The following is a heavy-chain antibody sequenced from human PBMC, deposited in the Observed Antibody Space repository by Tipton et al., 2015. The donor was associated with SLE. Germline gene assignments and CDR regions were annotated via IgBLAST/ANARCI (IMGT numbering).Heavy chain of an antibody. Sequence: GSLRLSCAASGFTFSDYYMSWIRQAPGKGLEWVSYISSSSSYTNYADSVKGRFTISRDNAKNSLYLQMNSLRAEDTAVYYCARDRVAAAYFGYWGQGTLVTVSS. CDR3: ARDRVAAAYFGY. CDR2: ISSSSSYT. D-gene: IGHD6-13*01. J-gene: IGHJ4*02. V-gene: IGHV3-11*06. CDR1: GFTFSDYY.